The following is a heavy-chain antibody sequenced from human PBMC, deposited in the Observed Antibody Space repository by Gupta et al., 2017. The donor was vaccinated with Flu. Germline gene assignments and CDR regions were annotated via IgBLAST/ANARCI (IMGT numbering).Heavy chain of an antibody. J-gene: IGHJ5*01. V-gene: IGHV3-7*01. CDR1: GFPLSDYW. D-gene: IGHD4-17*01. Sequence: EVQLVESGGGLVQPGGSLRLSWGASGFPLSDYWMSWVRQAPGKGPELVANINRDGSVINYMDFVRGRFTISRDNAKNAVYFQMNSLRVDDTAVYYCARDVGSGDYDSWGQGTLVTVSS. CDR2: INRDGSVI. CDR3: ARDVGSGDYDS.